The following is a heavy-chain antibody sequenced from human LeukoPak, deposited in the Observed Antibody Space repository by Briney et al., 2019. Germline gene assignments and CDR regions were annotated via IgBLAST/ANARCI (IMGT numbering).Heavy chain of an antibody. J-gene: IGHJ4*02. CDR2: FKSKTAT. Sequence: GGSLRLSCAASGFALSSAWMSWVRQAPGKGLEWVGHFKSKTATNYAAPVKGRFTFSSDGSQNTLYLQMDSLRVEDTAVYYCGKTTTGYSSRRYPGWPVDYWGQGTLVTVSS. CDR1: GFALSSAW. CDR3: GKTTTGYSSRRYPGWPVDY. V-gene: IGHV3-15*01. D-gene: IGHD6-19*01.